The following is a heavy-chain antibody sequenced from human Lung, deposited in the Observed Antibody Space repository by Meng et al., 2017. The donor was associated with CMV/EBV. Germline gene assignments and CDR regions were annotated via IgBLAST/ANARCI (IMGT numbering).Heavy chain of an antibody. CDR1: GFTFRSYA. Sequence: EVQLADSGGGLVQPGGSLRLSCVASGFTFRSYAMTLVRQAPGKGQEWVSATSTTGADTYYTGSVQGRFTISRDNSGNTLFLQMNSLRVEDTAVYYCARNKEPFDYWGQGALVTVSS. D-gene: IGHD1/OR15-1a*01. CDR2: TSTTGADT. CDR3: ARNKEPFDY. V-gene: IGHV3-23*04. J-gene: IGHJ4*02.